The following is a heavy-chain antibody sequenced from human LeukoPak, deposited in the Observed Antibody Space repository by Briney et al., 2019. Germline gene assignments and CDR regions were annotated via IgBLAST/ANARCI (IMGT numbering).Heavy chain of an antibody. Sequence: ASVKVSCKVSGYTLTELSMHWVRQAPGKGLEWMGGFDPEDGETIYAQKFQGRVTMTEDTSTDTAYMELSSLRSEDTAVYYCAVVPAAVDAFISGAKGQWSPSLQ. V-gene: IGHV1-24*01. CDR2: FDPEDGET. CDR1: GYTLTELS. J-gene: IGHJ3*02. D-gene: IGHD2-2*01. CDR3: AVVPAAVDAFIS.